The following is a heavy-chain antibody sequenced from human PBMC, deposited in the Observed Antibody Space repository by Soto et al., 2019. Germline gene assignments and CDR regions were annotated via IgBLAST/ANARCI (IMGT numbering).Heavy chain of an antibody. D-gene: IGHD3-3*01. CDR3: ARGGAIFGVVIHNWFDP. Sequence: QVQLVQSGAEVKKPGSSVKVSCKASGGTFSSYAISWVRQAPGQGLEWMGGIISIFGTANYAQKFQGRVTITADESTSTAYMELSSLRSEDTAVYYCARGGAIFGVVIHNWFDPWGQGTLVTVSS. J-gene: IGHJ5*02. CDR2: IISIFGTA. V-gene: IGHV1-69*01. CDR1: GGTFSSYA.